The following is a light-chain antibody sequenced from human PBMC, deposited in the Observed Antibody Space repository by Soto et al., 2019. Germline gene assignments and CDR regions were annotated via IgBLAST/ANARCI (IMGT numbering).Light chain of an antibody. CDR3: QQYGSSSWT. V-gene: IGKV3-20*01. Sequence: EIVLTQSPGTLSLSPGERATLSCRASQSVSSSYLAWYQQKPGQAPRLLIYGASSRATGIPDRFSGSGSGTDLTLTISRLETDDFAVYYCQQYGSSSWTFGQGTKVEIK. J-gene: IGKJ1*01. CDR1: QSVSSSY. CDR2: GAS.